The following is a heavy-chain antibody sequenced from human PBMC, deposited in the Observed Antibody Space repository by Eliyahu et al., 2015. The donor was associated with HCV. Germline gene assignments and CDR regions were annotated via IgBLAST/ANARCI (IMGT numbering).Heavy chain of an antibody. Sequence: EVQLVESGGGLVQPGGSLRLSCVASGXSFDDYAMDWVRQAPGKGLEWVSGISSNSGDIGYADSVEGRFTISRDNAKKSLYLQMNSLRVEDMGFYYCAKGRSGDYGFVGFDYWGQGTLVTVSP. J-gene: IGHJ4*02. CDR2: ISSNSGDI. V-gene: IGHV3-9*03. D-gene: IGHD4-17*01. CDR3: AKGRSGDYGFVGFDY. CDR1: GXSFDDYA.